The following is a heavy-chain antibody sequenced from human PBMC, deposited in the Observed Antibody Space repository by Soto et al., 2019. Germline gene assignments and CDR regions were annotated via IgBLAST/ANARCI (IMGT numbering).Heavy chain of an antibody. CDR2: ISSSSSTI. CDR3: ARDRSNWNDELWDY. J-gene: IGHJ4*02. D-gene: IGHD1-1*01. V-gene: IGHV3-48*01. Sequence: GESLRLSCAASGFTFSSYSMNWVRQAPGKGLEWVSYISSSSSTIYYADSVKGRFTISRDNAKNSLYLQMNSLRAEDTAVYYCARDRSNWNDELWDYWGQGTLVTVSS. CDR1: GFTFSSYS.